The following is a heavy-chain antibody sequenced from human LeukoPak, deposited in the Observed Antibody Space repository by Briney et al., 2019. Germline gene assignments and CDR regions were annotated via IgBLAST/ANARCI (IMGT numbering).Heavy chain of an antibody. CDR3: ARDMATTGYSYSDGEFDY. V-gene: IGHV3-7*01. CDR1: RFTFSSYW. CDR2: IKQDGSEK. D-gene: IGHD5-18*01. Sequence: PGGSLRLSCAASRFTFSSYWMSWVRQAPGKGLEWVANIKQDGSEKYYVDSVKGRFTISRDNAKNSLYLQMNSLRAEDTAVYYCARDMATTGYSYSDGEFDYWGQGTLVTVSS. J-gene: IGHJ4*02.